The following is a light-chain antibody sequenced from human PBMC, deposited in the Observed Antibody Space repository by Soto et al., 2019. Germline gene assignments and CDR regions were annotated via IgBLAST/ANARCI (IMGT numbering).Light chain of an antibody. J-gene: IGKJ5*01. Sequence: DIQMTQSPSSLSASVGDRVTITCRASQGIYNYLAWYQQKPGKAPKLLIYAASTLEAGVPSRFSGSGSGTDFTLTISSLQPEDVATYYCHKYNSALLTFGQGXRLXX. V-gene: IGKV1-27*01. CDR3: HKYNSALLT. CDR1: QGIYNY. CDR2: AAS.